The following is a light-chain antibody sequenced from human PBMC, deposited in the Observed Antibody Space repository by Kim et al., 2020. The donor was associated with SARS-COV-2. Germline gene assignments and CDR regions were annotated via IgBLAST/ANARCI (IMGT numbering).Light chain of an antibody. CDR2: WAS. V-gene: IGKV4-1*01. Sequence: RATIYCKSSQSVLYRSNNKNYFAWYQQKVGQPPRLLISWASTRESGVPDRFSGSGSGTDFTLTIDSLQAEDVAVYYCQQSYSTPLTFGQGTKLEIK. J-gene: IGKJ2*01. CDR3: QQSYSTPLT. CDR1: QSVLYRSNNKNY.